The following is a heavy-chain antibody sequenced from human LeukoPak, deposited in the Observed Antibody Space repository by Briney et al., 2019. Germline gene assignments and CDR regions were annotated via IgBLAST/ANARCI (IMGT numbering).Heavy chain of an antibody. D-gene: IGHD2-8*01. CDR3: ARKLMSSRRFEY. V-gene: IGHV3-30*02. J-gene: IGHJ4*02. Sequence: PGGSLRLPCEGSGFAFNVFGMHWIRQAPGKGLEWVAFIKADGVFANYAEAVKGRFTISRDNSDNTVFLQMESVRPDDTAVYYCARKLMSSRRFEYWGQGTLVTVSS. CDR2: IKADGVFA. CDR1: GFAFNVFG.